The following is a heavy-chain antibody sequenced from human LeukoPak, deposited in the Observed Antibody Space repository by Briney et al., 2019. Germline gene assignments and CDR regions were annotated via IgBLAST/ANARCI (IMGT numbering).Heavy chain of an antibody. CDR3: ARVERGATRE. D-gene: IGHD1-26*01. V-gene: IGHV3-48*03. CDR2: ISSSGSTI. CDR1: GFTFSSYE. J-gene: IGHJ4*02. Sequence: GGSLRLSCAASGFTFSSYEMNWVRQAPGKGLEWVSYISSSGSTIYYADSVKGRFTISRDNAKNSLYLQMNSLRAEDTAVYYCARVERGATREWGQGTLVTVSS.